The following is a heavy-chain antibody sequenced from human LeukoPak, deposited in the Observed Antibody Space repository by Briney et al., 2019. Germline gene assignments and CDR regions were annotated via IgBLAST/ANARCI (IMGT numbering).Heavy chain of an antibody. Sequence: GGSLRLSCAASGFTFGTYGMHWVRQAPGKGLEWVAVIWYDGSNKYYADSAKGRFTISTDNSDNTLYLQMNSLRAEDTAVYYCARDDSSWYGHFDYWGQGALVTVSS. J-gene: IGHJ4*02. V-gene: IGHV3-33*01. CDR3: ARDDSSWYGHFDY. D-gene: IGHD6-13*01. CDR1: GFTFGTYG. CDR2: IWYDGSNK.